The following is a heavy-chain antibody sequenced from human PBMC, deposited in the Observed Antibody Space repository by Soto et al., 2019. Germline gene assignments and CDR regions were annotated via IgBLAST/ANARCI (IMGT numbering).Heavy chain of an antibody. Sequence: EVQLVESGGGLVQPGGSLRLSCSASGFTFSSSDMHWVRQATGKGLEYVSAIGTAGDTYYPGSVKGRFTISRENAKHSLYRQMTRLAAGDTAVDYCASARYGGYYDYWGQGTLVTVSS. CDR2: IGTAGDT. J-gene: IGHJ4*02. CDR1: GFTFSSSD. CDR3: ASARYGGYYDY. V-gene: IGHV3-13*01. D-gene: IGHD1-26*01.